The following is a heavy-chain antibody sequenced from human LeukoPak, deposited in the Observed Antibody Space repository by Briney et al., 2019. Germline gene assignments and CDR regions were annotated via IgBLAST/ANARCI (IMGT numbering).Heavy chain of an antibody. J-gene: IGHJ4*02. CDR3: TCGYYSRGDY. CDR2: VYYSGST. D-gene: IGHD3-22*01. Sequence: SETLSLTCNVSGGSISSATYYWGWIRQPPGKGLEWIGSVYYSGSTYYNPSLKSRVTISLDTSENQFSMKLNSVTAADTAIYYCTCGYYSRGDYWGQGTLVTVSS. CDR1: GGSISSATYY. V-gene: IGHV4-39*01.